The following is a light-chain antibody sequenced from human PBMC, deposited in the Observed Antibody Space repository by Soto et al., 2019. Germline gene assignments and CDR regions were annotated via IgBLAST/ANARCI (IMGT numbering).Light chain of an antibody. J-gene: IGLJ1*01. CDR3: AAWDNSLSAYV. V-gene: IGLV1-47*02. CDR1: NSNIGVNY. Sequence: QLVLTQPPSASGTPGQRISISCSGSNSNIGVNYVYWYQQLPGTAPKLLIYSNTQRPSGVPDRFSGSKSGTSASLVISGLRSGDEADYYCAAWDNSLSAYVFGPGTKVTVL. CDR2: SNT.